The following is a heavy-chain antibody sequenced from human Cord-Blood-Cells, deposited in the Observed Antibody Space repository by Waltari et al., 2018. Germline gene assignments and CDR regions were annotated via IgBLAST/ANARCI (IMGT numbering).Heavy chain of an antibody. CDR2: INPNSGGT. CDR1: GCTFTVDY. Sequence: QVQLVQSGAEVKNPGASVKVSCKASGCTFTVDYIHWVRHAPGQGLEWMGWINPNSGGTNYAQKFQGRVTMTRDTSISTAYMALSRLRSDDTAVYYCARGLVGATYPEYFQQWGQGTLVTVSS. J-gene: IGHJ1*01. V-gene: IGHV1-2*02. D-gene: IGHD1-26*01. CDR3: ARGLVGATYPEYFQQ.